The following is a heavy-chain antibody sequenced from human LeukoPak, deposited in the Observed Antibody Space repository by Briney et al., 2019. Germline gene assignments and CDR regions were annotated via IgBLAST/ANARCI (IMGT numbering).Heavy chain of an antibody. CDR2: IWYDGSNK. J-gene: IGHJ4*02. CDR3: ARGYSYGSGSYYCDY. V-gene: IGHV3-33*01. D-gene: IGHD3-10*01. CDR1: GFTFSSYG. Sequence: PGGSLRLSCAASGFTFSSYGMHWVRQAPGKGLEWVAVIWYDGSNKYYADSVKGRFTISRDNSKNTLYLQMNSLRAEDTAVYYCARGYSYGSGSYYCDYRGQGTLVTVSS.